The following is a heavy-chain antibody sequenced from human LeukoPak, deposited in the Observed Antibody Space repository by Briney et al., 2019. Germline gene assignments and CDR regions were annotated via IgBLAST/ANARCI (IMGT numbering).Heavy chain of an antibody. CDR1: GFTFSSYA. D-gene: IGHD4-17*01. Sequence: PGGSLRLSCAASGFTFSSYAMHWVRQAPGKGLEWVAVISYDGSNKYYADSVKGRFTISRDNSKNTLYLQMNSLRAEDTAVYYCARPMTTVTYDAFDIWGQGTMVTVSS. J-gene: IGHJ3*02. V-gene: IGHV3-30-3*01. CDR2: ISYDGSNK. CDR3: ARPMTTVTYDAFDI.